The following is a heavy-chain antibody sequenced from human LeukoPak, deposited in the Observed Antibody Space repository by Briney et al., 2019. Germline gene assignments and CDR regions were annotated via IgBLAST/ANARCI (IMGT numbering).Heavy chain of an antibody. CDR3: ARGGSTLHSAGGHDIEFYYYYYMDV. Sequence: ASETLSLTCTVSGGSISSGSYYWSWIRQPAGKGLEWIGRIFISGGTNYNPSLRSRVTMSLDTSKNQFSLKLSSVTAADTAVYYCARGGSTLHSAGGHDIEFYYYYYMDVWGKGTTVTISS. V-gene: IGHV4-61*02. D-gene: IGHD3-9*01. CDR2: IFISGGT. CDR1: GGSISSGSYY. J-gene: IGHJ6*03.